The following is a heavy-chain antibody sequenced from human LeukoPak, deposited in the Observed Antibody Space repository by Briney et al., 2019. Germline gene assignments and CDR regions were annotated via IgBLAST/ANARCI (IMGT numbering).Heavy chain of an antibody. Sequence: PSETLSLTCAVYGGSFSGYYWSWIRQPPGKGLEWIGEINHSGSTNYNPSLKSRVTISVDTPKNQFSLKLSSVTAADTAVYYCARGPLLDYYDSSGYYFDYWGQGTLVTVSS. V-gene: IGHV4-34*01. CDR1: GGSFSGYY. CDR3: ARGPLLDYYDSSGYYFDY. J-gene: IGHJ4*02. CDR2: INHSGST. D-gene: IGHD3-22*01.